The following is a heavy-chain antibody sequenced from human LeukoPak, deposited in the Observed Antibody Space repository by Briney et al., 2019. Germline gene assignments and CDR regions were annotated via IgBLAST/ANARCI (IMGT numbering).Heavy chain of an antibody. Sequence: ASVKVSCKASGFTFTSSAVQWVRQARGQRLEWIGWIVVGSGNTNYAQKSQERVTITRDMSTSTAYMELSSLRSEDTAVYYCAALVLMVNSMDVWGQGTTVTVSS. J-gene: IGHJ6*02. V-gene: IGHV1-58*01. CDR1: GFTFTSSA. CDR2: IVVGSGNT. CDR3: AALVLMVNSMDV. D-gene: IGHD2-8*01.